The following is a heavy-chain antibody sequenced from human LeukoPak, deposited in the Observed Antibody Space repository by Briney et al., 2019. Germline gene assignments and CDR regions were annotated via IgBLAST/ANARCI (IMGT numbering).Heavy chain of an antibody. D-gene: IGHD3-3*01. CDR2: IKQDGNEK. CDR1: GFRFNTYW. CDR3: ARGLGIFGVVIRNWFDP. Sequence: RPGGSLRLSCAASGFRFNTYWMSWVRQAPGKGLEWVANIKQDGNEKYYADSVKGRFTISRDNGKNSLDLQMNSLRADDTAVYYCARGLGIFGVVIRNWFDPWGQETLVTVSS. V-gene: IGHV3-7*01. J-gene: IGHJ5*02.